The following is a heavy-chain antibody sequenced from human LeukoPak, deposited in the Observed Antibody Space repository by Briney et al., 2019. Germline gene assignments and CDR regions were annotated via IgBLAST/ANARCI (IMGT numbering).Heavy chain of an antibody. Sequence: GGSLRLSCAASGFTFSSYDMHWVRQATGKGLEWVSAIGTAGDTYYPGSVKGRFTISGENAKNSLYLQMNSLRAGDTAVYYCARVRYYDSSGYYYFDYWGQGTLVTVSS. CDR1: GFTFSSYD. V-gene: IGHV3-13*01. D-gene: IGHD3-22*01. CDR2: IGTAGDT. CDR3: ARVRYYDSSGYYYFDY. J-gene: IGHJ4*02.